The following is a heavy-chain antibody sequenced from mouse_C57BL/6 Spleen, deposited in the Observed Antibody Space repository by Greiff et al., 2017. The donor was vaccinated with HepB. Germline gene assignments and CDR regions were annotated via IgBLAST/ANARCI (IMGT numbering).Heavy chain of an antibody. V-gene: IGHV8-8*01. CDR1: GFSLSTFGMG. CDR3: ARMVRTGTGYFDY. Sequence: QVTLNESGPGILQPSQTLSLTCSFSGFSLSTFGMGVGWIRQPSGKGLEWLAHIWWDDDKYYNPALKSRLTISKDTAKNQVFLKIANVDTADTATYYCARMVRTGTGYFDYWGQGTTLTVSS. D-gene: IGHD4-1*01. CDR2: IWWDDDK. J-gene: IGHJ2*01.